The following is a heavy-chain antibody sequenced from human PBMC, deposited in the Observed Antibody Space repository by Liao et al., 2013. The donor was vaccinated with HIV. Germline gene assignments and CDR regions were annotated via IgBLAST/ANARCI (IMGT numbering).Heavy chain of an antibody. CDR2: IYHSGIT. J-gene: IGHJ4*02. CDR1: GGSISSGSYS. V-gene: IGHV4-30-2*01. Sequence: LQLQESGSGLVKPSQTLSLTCAVSGGSISSGSYSWSWIRQPPGKGLEWIGYIYHSGITYYNPSLKSRVTISVDRSKNQFSLKLTSVTAADTALYYCARADYGSGTYFYFDYWGQGTLVTVSS. CDR3: ARADYGSGTYFYFDY. D-gene: IGHD3-10*01.